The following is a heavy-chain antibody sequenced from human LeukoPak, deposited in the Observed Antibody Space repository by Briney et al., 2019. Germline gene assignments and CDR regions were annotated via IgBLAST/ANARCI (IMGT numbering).Heavy chain of an antibody. Sequence: ASVKVSCKASGYTFTSYGISWVRQAPGQGLEWMGWISAYNGNTNYAQKLQGRVTMTTDTSTSTAYMEHRRLRSDDPAVQYCARGGITIFGVLPMGGDDIWGQGTMVTVSS. CDR1: GYTFTSYG. CDR2: ISAYNGNT. J-gene: IGHJ3*02. CDR3: ARGGITIFGVLPMGGDDI. D-gene: IGHD3-3*01. V-gene: IGHV1-18*01.